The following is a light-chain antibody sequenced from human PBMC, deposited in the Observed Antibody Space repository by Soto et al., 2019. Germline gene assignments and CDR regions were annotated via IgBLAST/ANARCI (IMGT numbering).Light chain of an antibody. V-gene: IGLV1-40*01. J-gene: IGLJ1*01. CDR3: QSFESSLTGWV. CDR2: DNN. CDR1: SXNIGAGYD. Sequence: QSVLTQPPSVSGAPGQRVTIFCTGSSXNIGAGYDVHWYQQLPGTAPKLLIYDNNNRPSGVPDRFSGSKSGTSASLAITGLQAEDEADYYCQSFESSLTGWVFGTGTKVTVL.